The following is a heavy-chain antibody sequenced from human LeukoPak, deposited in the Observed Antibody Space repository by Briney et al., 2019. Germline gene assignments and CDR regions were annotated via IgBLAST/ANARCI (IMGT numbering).Heavy chain of an antibody. J-gene: IGHJ5*02. V-gene: IGHV4-61*08. CDR2: IYYSVST. CDR3: ARGGRGRNWFDP. CDR1: GDSVASGGYY. Sequence: SETLSLTCTVSGDSVASGGYYWNWIRQPPGKGLEWIGYIYYSVSTNYNLSLKSRVTISVDTSENQFSLKLTSVTAADTAVYYCARGGRGRNWFDPWGQGTLTTVSS. D-gene: IGHD3-10*01.